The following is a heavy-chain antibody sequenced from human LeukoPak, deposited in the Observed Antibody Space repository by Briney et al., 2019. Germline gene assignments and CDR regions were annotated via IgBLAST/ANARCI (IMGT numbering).Heavy chain of an antibody. Sequence: GGSLRLSCAASGFTFSDYHMAWIRQAPGKGLRWVSYISNGGDIYYADSVKGRFTIARDNAKNSLYLQINSLRAEDTALYYCAKDIEAAGLFFDYWGQGTLVTVSS. CDR3: AKDIEAAGLFFDY. J-gene: IGHJ4*02. V-gene: IGHV3-11*04. D-gene: IGHD6-13*01. CDR1: GFTFSDYH. CDR2: ISNGGDI.